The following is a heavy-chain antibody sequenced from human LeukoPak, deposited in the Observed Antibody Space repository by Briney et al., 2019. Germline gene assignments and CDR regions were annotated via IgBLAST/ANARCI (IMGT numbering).Heavy chain of an antibody. CDR2: IDWSGTST. Sequence: GGSLRLSCAASGFTFDDYGMSWVRQAPGKGLEWVCSIDWSGTSTGYADSVKGRFTLSRDNAKNFLYLQMNSLRADDTALYQCARGMTASDWHPVASWGQGTLVTVSS. D-gene: IGHD2-21*02. V-gene: IGHV3-20*01. CDR3: ARGMTASDWHPVAS. CDR1: GFTFDDYG. J-gene: IGHJ4*02.